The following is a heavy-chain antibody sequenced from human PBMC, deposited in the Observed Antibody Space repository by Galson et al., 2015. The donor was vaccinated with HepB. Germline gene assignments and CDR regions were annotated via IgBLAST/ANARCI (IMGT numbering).Heavy chain of an antibody. CDR3: ARERYSYGPWFDP. J-gene: IGHJ5*02. Sequence: SLRLSCAASGFTFSSYWMHWVRQAPGKGLVWVSRINSDGSSTSYADSVKGRFTISRDNAKNTLYLQMNSLRAEDTAVYYCARERYSYGPWFDPWGQGTLVTVSS. CDR1: GFTFSSYW. CDR2: INSDGSST. D-gene: IGHD5-18*01. V-gene: IGHV3-74*01.